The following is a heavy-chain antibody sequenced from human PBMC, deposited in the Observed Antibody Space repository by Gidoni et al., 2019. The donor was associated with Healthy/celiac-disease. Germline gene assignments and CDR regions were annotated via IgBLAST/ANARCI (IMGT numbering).Heavy chain of an antibody. J-gene: IGHJ6*02. Sequence: QVQLVESVGGVVQPGRSLRLSCAASGFPFSRFAMHWVRQAPGKGLGWVAVISYDGSNKYYADSVKGRFTISRDNSKNTLYLQMNSLRAEDTAVYYCARSGVIQLWLSGYYYGMDVWGQGTTVTVSS. CDR2: ISYDGSNK. V-gene: IGHV3-30-3*01. CDR3: ARSGVIQLWLSGYYYGMDV. D-gene: IGHD5-18*01. CDR1: GFPFSRFA.